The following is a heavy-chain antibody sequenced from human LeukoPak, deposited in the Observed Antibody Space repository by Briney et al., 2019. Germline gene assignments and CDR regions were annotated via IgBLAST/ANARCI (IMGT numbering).Heavy chain of an antibody. CDR2: IYSSGDT. CDR3: ARVAYTYGNSQGFDY. V-gene: IGHV3-66*01. Sequence: GGSLRLSCAASGFTFSSYAMHWVRQAPGKGLEWVSVIYSSGDTYYADSVKGRFTISRDSSKNTLYLQMNSLRAEDTAVFYCARVAYTYGNSQGFDYWGQGTLVTVSS. D-gene: IGHD4-23*01. CDR1: GFTFSSYA. J-gene: IGHJ4*02.